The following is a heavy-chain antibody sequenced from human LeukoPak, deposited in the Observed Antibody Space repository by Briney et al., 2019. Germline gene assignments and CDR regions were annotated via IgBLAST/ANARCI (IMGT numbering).Heavy chain of an antibody. D-gene: IGHD2-15*01. CDR2: IYHSGST. Sequence: PSETLSLTCAVSGGSISSSNWWSWVRQPPGKGLEWIGEIYHSGSTNYNPSLKSRVTISVDKSKNQFSLKLSSVTAADTGVYYCARATYCSGDSCYSGIFDYWGQGTLVTVSS. CDR3: ARATYCSGDSCYSGIFDY. J-gene: IGHJ4*02. CDR1: GGSISSSNW. V-gene: IGHV4-4*02.